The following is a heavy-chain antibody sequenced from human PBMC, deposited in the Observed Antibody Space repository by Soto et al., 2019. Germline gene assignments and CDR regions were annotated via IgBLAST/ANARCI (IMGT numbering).Heavy chain of an antibody. CDR1: GGTFSSYA. CDR2: IIPIFGTA. V-gene: IGHV1-69*13. CDR3: AGHVSAPYTYVPGGNWFDP. J-gene: IGHJ5*02. D-gene: IGHD5-18*01. Sequence: SVKVSCKASGGTFSSYAISWVRQAPGQGLEWMGGIIPIFGTANYAQKFQGRVTITADESTSTAYMELSSLRSEDTAVYYCAGHVSAPYTYVPGGNWFDPWGQGALVTVSS.